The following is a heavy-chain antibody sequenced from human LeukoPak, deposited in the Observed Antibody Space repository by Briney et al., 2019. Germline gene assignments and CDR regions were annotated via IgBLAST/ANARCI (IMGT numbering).Heavy chain of an antibody. CDR3: ARQLYGSDY. D-gene: IGHD4-17*01. CDR1: GASFSTYY. Sequence: SETLSLTCAVSGASFSTYYWSWIRQSPEKGLEWIGEVNHSGYTNYNPSLKGRVTISVDTSKNQFSLKLSFVTAADTAVYYCARQLYGSDYWGQGTRVTVSS. J-gene: IGHJ4*02. CDR2: VNHSGYT. V-gene: IGHV4-34*01.